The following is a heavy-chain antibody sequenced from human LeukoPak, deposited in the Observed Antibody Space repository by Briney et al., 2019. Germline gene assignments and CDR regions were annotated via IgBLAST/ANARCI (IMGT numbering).Heavy chain of an antibody. J-gene: IGHJ4*02. CDR3: ARGTGFGELCDY. CDR1: GLTLSSYW. D-gene: IGHD3-16*01. Sequence: PGGSLRLSCAASGLTLSSYWLHWVRQAPGKGLVWVSRINSDGRSIAYADSVKGRFTISRDNAKNTLYLQMNSLRADATAFYCCARGTGFGELCDYWGQGALVSVCS. CDR2: INSDGRSI. V-gene: IGHV3-74*01.